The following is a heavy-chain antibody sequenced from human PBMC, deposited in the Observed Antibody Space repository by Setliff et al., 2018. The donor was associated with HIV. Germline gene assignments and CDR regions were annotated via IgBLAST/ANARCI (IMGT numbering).Heavy chain of an antibody. D-gene: IGHD3-22*01. Sequence: ASETLSLTCTVTGGSISSGGFYWTWIRQHPGKGLEWTGYIYTSGSTNYNPSLKSRVTISVDTSKNQFSLRLTSVTAADTAVYFCARLRITMIMMLNYFDYWGQGTLVTVSS. CDR3: ARLRITMIMMLNYFDY. CDR2: IYTSGST. CDR1: GGSISSGGFY. J-gene: IGHJ4*02. V-gene: IGHV4-61*08.